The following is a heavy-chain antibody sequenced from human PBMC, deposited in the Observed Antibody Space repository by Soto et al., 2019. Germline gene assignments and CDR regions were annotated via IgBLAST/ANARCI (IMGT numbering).Heavy chain of an antibody. CDR2: ISGSGGST. V-gene: IGHV3-23*01. D-gene: IGHD6-19*01. CDR1: GFTFSSYA. Sequence: EVQLLESGGGLVQPGGSLRLSCAASGFTFSSYAMSWVRQAPGKGLEWVSAISGSGGSTYYAASVKGRFTISRDNSMNTLYLQMNSLRAEDTAVYYCAKSYSSVYRPIDYWGQGTLVTVSS. CDR3: AKSYSSVYRPIDY. J-gene: IGHJ4*02.